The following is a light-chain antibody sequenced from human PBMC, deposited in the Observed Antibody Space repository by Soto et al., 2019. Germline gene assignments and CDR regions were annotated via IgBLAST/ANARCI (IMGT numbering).Light chain of an antibody. CDR3: QQYGDSPVT. CDR2: GAS. Sequence: ESVLTQSPGTLSLSPGERAIISCRASQSISSNCLAWYQQKPGQAPRLLIFGASSRATGIPDRFSGSGSGTDFTLTISSLEPEDFAVYYCQQYGDSPVTFGQGTKGDIK. V-gene: IGKV3-20*01. CDR1: QSISSNC. J-gene: IGKJ1*01.